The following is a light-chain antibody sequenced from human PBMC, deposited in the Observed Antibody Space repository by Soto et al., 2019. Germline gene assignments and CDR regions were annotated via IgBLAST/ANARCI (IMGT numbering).Light chain of an antibody. CDR1: QSISSY. CDR3: LQDYNYPLT. CDR2: AAS. V-gene: IGKV1-6*01. J-gene: IGKJ4*01. Sequence: IQMTQSPSSLSASVGDRVTITCRASQSISSYLNWYQQKPGKAPKLLIYAASSLQSGVPSRFSGSGSGTDFTLTISSLQPEDFATYYCLQDYNYPLTFGGGTKVDNK.